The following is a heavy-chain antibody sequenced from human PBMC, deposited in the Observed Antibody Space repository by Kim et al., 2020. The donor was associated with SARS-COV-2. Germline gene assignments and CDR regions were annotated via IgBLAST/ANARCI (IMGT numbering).Heavy chain of an antibody. CDR3: ARLYCSGGSCYSGVGMDV. D-gene: IGHD2-15*01. CDR2: IIPILGIA. Sequence: SVKVSCKASGGTFSSYTISWVRQAPGQGLEWMGRIIPILGIANYAQKFQGRVTITADKSTSTAYMELSSLRSEDTAVYYCARLYCSGGSCYSGVGMDVWGQGTTVTVSS. J-gene: IGHJ6*02. V-gene: IGHV1-69*02. CDR1: GGTFSSYT.